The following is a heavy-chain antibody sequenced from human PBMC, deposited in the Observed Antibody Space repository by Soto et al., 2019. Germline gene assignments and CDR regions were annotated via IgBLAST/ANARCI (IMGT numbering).Heavy chain of an antibody. CDR3: ARDWSWHFDY. CDR1: GFTFSSYS. D-gene: IGHD1-26*01. J-gene: IGHJ4*02. Sequence: EVQLVESGGGLVKPGGSLRLSRAASGFTFSSYSVNWVRRAPGKGLEWVSSISSSSSYIYYADSVKGRFTISRDNAKNSQYLQMNSLRAEDTAVYYCARDWSWHFDYWGQGTLVTVSS. CDR2: ISSSSSYI. V-gene: IGHV3-21*01.